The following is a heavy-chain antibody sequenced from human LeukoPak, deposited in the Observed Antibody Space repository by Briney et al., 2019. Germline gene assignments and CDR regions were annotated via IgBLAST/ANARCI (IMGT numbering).Heavy chain of an antibody. D-gene: IGHD5-18*01. V-gene: IGHV1-2*02. CDR2: INPNSGGT. CDR3: ARVDTAMEGYYYYGMDV. J-gene: IGHJ6*02. CDR1: GYTFTGYY. Sequence: ASVKVSCKASGYTFTGYYMHWVRQAPGRGLEWMGWINPNSGGTNYAQKFQGRVTMTRDTSISTAYMELSRLRSDDTAVYYCARVDTAMEGYYYYGMDVWGQGTTVTVSS.